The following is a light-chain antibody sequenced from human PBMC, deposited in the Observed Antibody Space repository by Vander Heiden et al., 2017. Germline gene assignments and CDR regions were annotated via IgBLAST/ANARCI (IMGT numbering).Light chain of an antibody. V-gene: IGKV4-1*01. J-gene: IGKJ2*01. CDR1: QNILYNSNNKNY. CDR2: WAS. Sequence: DIVMTQSPDSLAVSLGERATINCKSSQNILYNSNNKNYLSWYQQESGQPPKLLIYWASSRGSGVPDRFSGGGSGTDFTLTISSLQAEDVAVYYCQQYYDAPYTFGQGTKLEI. CDR3: QQYYDAPYT.